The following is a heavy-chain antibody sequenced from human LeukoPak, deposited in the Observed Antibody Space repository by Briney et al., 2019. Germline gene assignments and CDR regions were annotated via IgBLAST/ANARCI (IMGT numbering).Heavy chain of an antibody. CDR3: ANLKGWFDP. CDR2: ISYDGSNK. J-gene: IGHJ5*02. Sequence: GGSLRLSCAASGFTFSSYGMHWVRQAPGKGLEWVAVISYDGSNKYYADSVKGRFTISRDNSKNTLYLQMNSLRAEDTAVYYCANLKGWFDPWGQGTLVTVSS. CDR1: GFTFSSYG. V-gene: IGHV3-30*18.